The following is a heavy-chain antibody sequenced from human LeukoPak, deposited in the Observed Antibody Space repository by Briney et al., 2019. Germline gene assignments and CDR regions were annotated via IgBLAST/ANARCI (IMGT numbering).Heavy chain of an antibody. V-gene: IGHV3-49*04. Sequence: PGGSLRLSCTASGFTFSDYAVCWVRQAPGKGLEWVSFIRSKTYGGTTEYAASVKGRFTISRDDSKSIAYLQMNSLKTDDTAVYYCTRGAPRRWLGFDYWGQGTLVTVSS. J-gene: IGHJ4*02. D-gene: IGHD6-19*01. CDR2: IRSKTYGGTT. CDR1: GFTFSDYA. CDR3: TRGAPRRWLGFDY.